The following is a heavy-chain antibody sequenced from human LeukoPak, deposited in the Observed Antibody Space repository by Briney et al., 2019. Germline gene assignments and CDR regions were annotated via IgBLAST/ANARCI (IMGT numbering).Heavy chain of an antibody. D-gene: IGHD4-17*01. CDR1: GGSISSGGYC. J-gene: IGHJ3*02. Sequence: PSETLSLTCTVSGGSISSGGYCWSWVRQHPGKGLEWIVYIYYSGSTYYNPSLKSRVTISVDTSKNQFSLKLSSVTAADTAVYYCARNPAQIDYGDDDAFDIWGQGTMVTVSS. V-gene: IGHV4-31*03. CDR3: ARNPAQIDYGDDDAFDI. CDR2: IYYSGST.